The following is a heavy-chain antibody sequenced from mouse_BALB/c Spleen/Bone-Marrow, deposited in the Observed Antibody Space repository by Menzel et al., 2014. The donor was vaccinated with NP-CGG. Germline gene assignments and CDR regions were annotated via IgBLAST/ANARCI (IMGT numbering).Heavy chain of an antibody. J-gene: IGHJ3*01. CDR1: GYAFSTYW. CDR2: IYPGNGNA. D-gene: IGHD2-1*01. V-gene: IGHV1-80*01. CDR3: SRGGNYGTY. Sequence: QVQLQQSGAELVRPGSSVKISCKASGYAFSTYWMNWMKQRPGQGLEWIGQIYPGNGNADYNGKFKDKATLTADKSSRTAYMHLSSLTSEDSAVYFCSRGGNYGTYWGQGTLVTVSA.